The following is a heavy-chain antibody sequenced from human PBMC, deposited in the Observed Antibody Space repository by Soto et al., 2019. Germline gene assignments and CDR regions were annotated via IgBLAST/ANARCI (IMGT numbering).Heavy chain of an antibody. J-gene: IGHJ4*02. V-gene: IGHV1-18*01. D-gene: IGHD1-26*01. CDR1: GCSFSNYG. CDR3: GRERQWEPVPY. Sequence: ASVKVSCKASGCSFSNYGITWVRQAPGQGLEWMGWISGYNSNTNYAQKFEGRVRMTKDTTRSTAYLEVRSLRFDDTAVYYCGRERQWEPVPYWGQGTPVTVSS. CDR2: ISGYNSNT.